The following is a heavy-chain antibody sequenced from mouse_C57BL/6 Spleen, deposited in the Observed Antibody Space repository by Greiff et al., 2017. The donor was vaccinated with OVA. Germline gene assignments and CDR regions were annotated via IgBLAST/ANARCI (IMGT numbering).Heavy chain of an antibody. CDR3: ARQGGDYDVDYAMDY. D-gene: IGHD2-4*01. CDR2: ISSGGSYT. CDR1: GFTFSSYG. J-gene: IGHJ4*01. Sequence: EVKVMESGGDLVKPGGSLKLSCAASGFTFSSYGMSWVRQTPDKRLEWVATISSGGSYTYYPDSVKGRFTISRDNAKNTLYLQMSSLKSEDTAMYYCARQGGDYDVDYAMDYWGQGTSVTVSS. V-gene: IGHV5-6*01.